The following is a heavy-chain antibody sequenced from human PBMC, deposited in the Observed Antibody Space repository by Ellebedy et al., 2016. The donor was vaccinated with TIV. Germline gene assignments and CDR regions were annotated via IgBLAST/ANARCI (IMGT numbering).Heavy chain of an antibody. Sequence: GESLKISCAASGFTFSSYAMHWVRQAPGKGLEWVAVISYDGSNKYYADSVKGRFTISRDNSKNTLYVQMNSLRAEDTAVYYCARDSTDPEKSQAFDIWGQGTMVTVSS. V-gene: IGHV3-30-3*01. J-gene: IGHJ3*02. D-gene: IGHD5-24*01. CDR1: GFTFSSYA. CDR3: ARDSTDPEKSQAFDI. CDR2: ISYDGSNK.